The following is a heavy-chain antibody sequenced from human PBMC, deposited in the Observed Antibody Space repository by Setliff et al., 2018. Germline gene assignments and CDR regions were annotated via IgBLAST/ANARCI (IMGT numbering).Heavy chain of an antibody. Sequence: SETLSLTCTVSCGSISSYYWSWIRQPPGKRLEWIGYIYYSGSTNYNPSLESRVTISVDTSKNQFSLRLNSATAADTAVYYCARLRGAFDYWGQGTLVTVSS. CDR1: CGSISSYY. D-gene: IGHD3-16*01. J-gene: IGHJ4*02. V-gene: IGHV4-59*01. CDR3: ARLRGAFDY. CDR2: IYYSGST.